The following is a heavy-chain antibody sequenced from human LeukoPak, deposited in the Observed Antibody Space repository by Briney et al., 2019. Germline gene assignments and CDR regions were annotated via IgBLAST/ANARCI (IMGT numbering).Heavy chain of an antibody. V-gene: IGHV4-38-2*02. D-gene: IGHD3-10*01. Sequence: PSETLSLTCTVSGYSISSGYYWGWIRQPPGKGLEWIGSIYHSGSTYYNPSLKSRVTISVDTSKNQFSLKLSSVTAADTAVYYCARVGESVDFDYWGQGTLVTVSS. CDR2: IYHSGST. J-gene: IGHJ4*02. CDR1: GYSISSGYY. CDR3: ARVGESVDFDY.